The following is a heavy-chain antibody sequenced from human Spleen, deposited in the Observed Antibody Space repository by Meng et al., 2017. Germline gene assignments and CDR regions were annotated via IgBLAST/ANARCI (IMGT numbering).Heavy chain of an antibody. CDR1: GGALSSGGYF. CDR2: IPHRGSS. D-gene: IGHD3-10*01. CDR3: LRGSGGSV. J-gene: IGHJ1*01. Sequence: QLQLQESGPGLGKPSQPLSLPCTVSGGALSSGGYFWTWIRQPPGKGLEWIGEIPHRGSSAYNPSLKSRVSMSIDKSKNQFSLKLTSVTAADTAVYHCLRGSGGSVWGQGTLVTVSS. V-gene: IGHV4-30-2*01.